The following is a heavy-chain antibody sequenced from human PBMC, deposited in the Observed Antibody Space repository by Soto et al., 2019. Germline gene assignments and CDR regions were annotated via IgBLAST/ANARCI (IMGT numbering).Heavy chain of an antibody. CDR1: GFTFSSYS. Sequence: GGSLRLSCAASGFTFSSYSMNWVRQAPGKGLEWVSYISSSSSTIYYADSVKGRFTISRDNAKNSLYLQMNSLRAEDTAVYYCARDLTDSTRYYDYIWGSSYYFDYWDQGTLVTVSS. CDR2: ISSSSSTI. CDR3: ARDLTDSTRYYDYIWGSSYYFDY. D-gene: IGHD3-16*01. V-gene: IGHV3-48*01. J-gene: IGHJ4*02.